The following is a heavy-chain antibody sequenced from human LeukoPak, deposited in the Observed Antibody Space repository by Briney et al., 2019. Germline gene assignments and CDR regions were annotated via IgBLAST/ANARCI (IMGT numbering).Heavy chain of an antibody. Sequence: GGSLRLSCAASGFTFSSYSMNWVRQAPGRGLEWVSSISSSSSYIYYADSVKGRFTISRDNAKNSLYLQMNSLRAEDTAVYYCARAGNSYGYIWFDPWGQGTLVTVSS. CDR3: ARAGNSYGYIWFDP. CDR1: GFTFSSYS. D-gene: IGHD5-18*01. CDR2: ISSSSSYI. J-gene: IGHJ5*02. V-gene: IGHV3-21*01.